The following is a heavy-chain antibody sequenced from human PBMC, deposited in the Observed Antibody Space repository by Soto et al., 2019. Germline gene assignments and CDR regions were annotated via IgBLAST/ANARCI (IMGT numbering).Heavy chain of an antibody. CDR1: GYIFTNYD. CDR3: VRFASSGWYTGGY. J-gene: IGHJ4*02. CDR2: ISPYSGNT. V-gene: IGHV1-18*01. D-gene: IGHD6-19*01. Sequence: QVQLVQSGGEVKKPGASVKVSCKASGYIFTNYDIGWVRQAPGQGLEWMGWISPYSGNTKYTQKVQGRVTMTTDTSTSPAYMELRSLRSDDTAVYYCVRFASSGWYTGGYWGQGTLVTVSS.